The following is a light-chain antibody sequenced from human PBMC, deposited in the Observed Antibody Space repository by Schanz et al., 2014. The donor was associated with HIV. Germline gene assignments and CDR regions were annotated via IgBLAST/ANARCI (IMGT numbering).Light chain of an antibody. CDR1: QSVSSSY. J-gene: IGKJ1*01. CDR2: GAS. CDR3: QQYESSYVT. Sequence: EIVLTQSPGTLSLSPGERATLSCRASQSVSSSYLAWYQQKPGQAPRLLIYGASSRATGIPDRFSGSGSGTDFTLTINGLQPDDFATYYCQQYESSYVTFGQGTKVDIK. V-gene: IGKV3-20*01.